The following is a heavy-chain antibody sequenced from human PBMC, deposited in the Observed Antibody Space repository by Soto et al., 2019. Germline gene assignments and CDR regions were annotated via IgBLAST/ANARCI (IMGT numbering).Heavy chain of an antibody. CDR3: AKDISAQSDSWLNCFDP. D-gene: IGHD6-13*01. CDR2: ISWQSGTI. V-gene: IGHV3-9*01. Sequence: EVQLVESGGGLVQPGGSLRLSCAASGFTFEDYVMHWVRQAPGKGLEWVSGISWQSGTIGYADSVKGRFTISRDNAKNSLFWQMNSLRTEDTAFHYCAKDISAQSDSWLNCFDPWGQGTLVTVSS. CDR1: GFTFEDYV. J-gene: IGHJ5*02.